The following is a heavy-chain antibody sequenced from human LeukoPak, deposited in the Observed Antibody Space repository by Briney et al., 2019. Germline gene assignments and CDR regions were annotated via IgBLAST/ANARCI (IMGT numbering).Heavy chain of an antibody. CDR2: IYSGGST. D-gene: IGHD6-19*01. V-gene: IGHV3-53*01. Sequence: GGSLRLSCAASGFTVSSNYMSWVRQAPGKGLEWVSVIYSGGSTYYADSVKGRFTISRDNSKNTLYLQMNSLRAEDTAVYYCARVGSSSGWYCFDYWGQGTLVTVSS. J-gene: IGHJ4*02. CDR3: ARVGSSSGWYCFDY. CDR1: GFTVSSNY.